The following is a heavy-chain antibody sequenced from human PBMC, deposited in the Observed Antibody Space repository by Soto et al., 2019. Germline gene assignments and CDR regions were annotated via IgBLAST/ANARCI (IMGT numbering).Heavy chain of an antibody. J-gene: IGHJ3*02. D-gene: IGHD3-9*01. CDR2: IIPILGIA. CDR1: GGTFSSYT. Sequence: QVQLVQSGAEVKKPGSSVKVSCKASGGTFSSYTISWVRQAPGQGLEWMGRIIPILGIANYAQKFQGRVTITADKSTSTAYMELSSLXSEDTAVYYCARDRWVVXLXXTINPDAFDIWGQGTMVTVSS. CDR3: ARDRWVVXLXXTINPDAFDI. V-gene: IGHV1-69*08.